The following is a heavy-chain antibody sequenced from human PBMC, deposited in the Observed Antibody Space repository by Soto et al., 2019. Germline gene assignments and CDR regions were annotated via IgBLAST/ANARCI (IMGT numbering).Heavy chain of an antibody. D-gene: IGHD3-3*01. Sequence: EGSLRLSFAASGFTFSSYAMSWVRQAPGKGLEWVSTVSVSGGTTYYADSVKGRFTISRDNPKNTLYLQMNSLRVEDTAAYYCAKGIKLFGVAPPMAPSDXWGQGTRVTVSX. J-gene: IGHJ4*02. CDR3: AKGIKLFGVAPPMAPSDX. CDR1: GFTFSSYA. V-gene: IGHV3-23*01. CDR2: VSVSGGTT.